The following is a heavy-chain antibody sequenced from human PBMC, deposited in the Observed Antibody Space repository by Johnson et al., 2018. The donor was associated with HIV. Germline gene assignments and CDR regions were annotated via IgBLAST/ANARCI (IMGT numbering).Heavy chain of an antibody. CDR1: GFIFDDYG. Sequence: MQLVESGGDVVRPGGSLRLSCAGSGFIFDDYGMRWVRQPPGKGLEWVSGINWNGGSGSTIYYADSVKGRFTISRDNAKNSLYLQMNSLRAEDTAVYYCARVWSGESGAFDIWGQGTMVTVSS. D-gene: IGHD3-3*01. J-gene: IGHJ3*02. CDR3: ARVWSGESGAFDI. V-gene: IGHV3-20*04. CDR2: INWNGGSGSTI.